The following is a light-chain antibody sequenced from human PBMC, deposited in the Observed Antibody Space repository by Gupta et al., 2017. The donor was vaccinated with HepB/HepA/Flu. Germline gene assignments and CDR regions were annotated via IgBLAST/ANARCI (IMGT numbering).Light chain of an antibody. J-gene: IGKJ4*01. CDR2: LGS. CDR1: QSLLHSDGYNY. V-gene: IGKV2-28*01. CDR3: MQGRQTPLT. Sequence: DIVMTQSPLSLPVTPGEPASISCRSSQSLLHSDGYNYLDWYLQKPGQAPQLLIYLGSNRASGVPDRFSGSGSGTDFTLKINRVEAEDVGVYYCMQGRQTPLTFGGGTKVEIK.